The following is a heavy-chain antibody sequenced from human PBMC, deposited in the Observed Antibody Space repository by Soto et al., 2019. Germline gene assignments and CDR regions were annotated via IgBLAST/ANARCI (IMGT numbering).Heavy chain of an antibody. CDR3: ARDARRNYYDFWSGYYFNWFDP. CDR1: GYSFTNYG. J-gene: IGHJ5*02. Sequence: GASVKVSGKASGYSFTNYGITWVRKAPGQGFEWMGWISAYNGDTNYAQKLQGRVTMTTDASTSTAYMELSSLRSEDTAVYYCARDARRNYYDFWSGYYFNWFDPWGQGTLVTVSS. CDR2: ISAYNGDT. D-gene: IGHD3-3*01. V-gene: IGHV1-18*01.